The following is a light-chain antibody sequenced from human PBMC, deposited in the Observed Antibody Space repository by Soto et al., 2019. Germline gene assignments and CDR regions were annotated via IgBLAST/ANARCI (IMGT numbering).Light chain of an antibody. V-gene: IGKV3-20*01. CDR2: GAS. CDR1: QSVSNNY. Sequence: EIVLTRSPGTLSLSPGERATLSCRSSQSVSNNYLAWYQQKPGQAPRLLIYGASNRATGIPDRFSGSGSGTDFTLTISSLQSEDFAVYYCQQYENWPRTFGQGTKVDI. CDR3: QQYENWPRT. J-gene: IGKJ1*01.